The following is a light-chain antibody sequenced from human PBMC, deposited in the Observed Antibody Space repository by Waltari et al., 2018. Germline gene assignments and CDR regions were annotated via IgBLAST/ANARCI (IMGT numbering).Light chain of an antibody. J-gene: IGKJ3*01. V-gene: IGKV4-1*01. CDR1: QSVLERSNSKNS. CDR3: QQYSTSPPT. CDR2: WAS. Sequence: DIMMTQSPDSLAVSLGERASITCKSRQSVLERSNSKNSLAWYQQKPGQRPKLLIYWASTRKSGVPDRFSGSGSGTDFTLIINSLQAEDVAVYFCQQYSTSPPTFGPGTRVDL.